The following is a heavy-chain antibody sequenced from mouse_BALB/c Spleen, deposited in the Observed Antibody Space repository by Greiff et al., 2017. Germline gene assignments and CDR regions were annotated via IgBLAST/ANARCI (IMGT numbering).Heavy chain of an antibody. CDR3: TVVAKAY. CDR2: IRLKSDNYAT. V-gene: IGHV6-6*02. CDR1: GFTFSSYW. J-gene: IGHJ3*01. Sequence: EVMLVESGGGLVQPGGSMKLSCVASGFTFSSYWMSWVRQSPEKGLEWVAEIRLKSDNYATHYAESVKGKFTISRDDSKSRLYLQMNSLRAEDTGIYYCTVVAKAYWGQGTLVTVSA. D-gene: IGHD1-1*01.